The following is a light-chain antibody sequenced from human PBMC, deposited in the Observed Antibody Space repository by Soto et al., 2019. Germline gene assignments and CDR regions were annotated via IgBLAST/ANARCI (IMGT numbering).Light chain of an antibody. Sequence: DVVITQSPLSLPVTLGQPASISCRSSQSLEYSDGNTYLNWFQQRPGRSPRRLIYIVSNRYSGVPDTFSGSGSGADFTLKISRVEAEDVGVYYCIRGTLASTWTVGQGTKVDIK. CDR2: IVS. CDR1: QSLEYSDGNTY. V-gene: IGKV2-30*01. CDR3: IRGTLASTWT. J-gene: IGKJ1*01.